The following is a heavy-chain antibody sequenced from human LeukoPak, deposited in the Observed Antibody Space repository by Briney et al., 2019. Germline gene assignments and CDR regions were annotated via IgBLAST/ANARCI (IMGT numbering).Heavy chain of an antibody. CDR3: ARDETRVVIAPRDAFDI. CDR1: GFTFSSYG. Sequence: PGGSLRLSCAASGFTFSSYGMNWVRQAPGKGLEWVSSISSSSSYIYYADSVKGRFTISRDNAKNSLYLQMNSLRAEDTAVYYCARDETRVVIAPRDAFDIWGQGTMVTVSS. CDR2: ISSSSSYI. J-gene: IGHJ3*02. V-gene: IGHV3-21*01. D-gene: IGHD2-21*01.